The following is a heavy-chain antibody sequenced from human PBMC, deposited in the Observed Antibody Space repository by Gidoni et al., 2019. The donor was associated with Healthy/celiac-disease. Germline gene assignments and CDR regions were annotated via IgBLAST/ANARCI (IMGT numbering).Heavy chain of an antibody. D-gene: IGHD5-12*01. V-gene: IGHV3-9*01. CDR1: VFTLDDCA. CDR3: AKDFRIEMATTGAFDI. CDR2: IGRKSGSI. J-gene: IGHJ3*02. Sequence: EVQLVESGGGFVKPGRSLTLPCAASVFTLDDCAMHGVRQAPGEGLEWGSGIGRKSGSIGDADSVKGRFNNSRDNAKNSMYLQMNRLRAEDKALYYCAKDFRIEMATTGAFDIWGQGTMVTVSS.